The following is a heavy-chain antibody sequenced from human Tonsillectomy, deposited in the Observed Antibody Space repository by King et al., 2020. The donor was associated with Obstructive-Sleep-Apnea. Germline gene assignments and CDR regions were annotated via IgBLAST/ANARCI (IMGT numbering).Heavy chain of an antibody. V-gene: IGHV1-46*01. J-gene: IGHJ4*01. CDR3: AKGGLTGYFPTDY. Sequence: VQLVESGAEVKKPGASVKLSCKASGYTFTRYYMHWVRQAPGQGLEWMGIINPSSGSTSYTQKFQDRVTMTRATSTSTVYMELSSLRSEDTAVYYCAKGGLTGYFPTDYWGHGTLVTVSS. CDR1: GYTFTRYY. D-gene: IGHD3-9*01. CDR2: INPSSGST.